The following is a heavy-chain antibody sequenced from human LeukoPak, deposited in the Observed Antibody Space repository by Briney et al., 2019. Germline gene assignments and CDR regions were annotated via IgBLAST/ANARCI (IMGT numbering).Heavy chain of an antibody. D-gene: IGHD3-10*01. V-gene: IGHV3-11*05. J-gene: IGHJ4*02. CDR1: GFTFRDYY. CDR3: ARDSMVREKLLDY. Sequence: GGSLRLSCAASGFTFRDYYMSWSRQAPGKGLEGVSYISSTSSYTNYADSVKGRFTISRDNAKNSLYLQMNSLTADDTAVYYCARDSMVREKLLDYWGQGALVTVSS. CDR2: ISSTSSYT.